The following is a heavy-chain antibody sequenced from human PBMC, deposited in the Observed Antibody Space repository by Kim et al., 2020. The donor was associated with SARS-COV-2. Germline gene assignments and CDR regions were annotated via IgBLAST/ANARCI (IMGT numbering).Heavy chain of an antibody. CDR1: GFTFSSYT. Sequence: GGSLRLSCAGSGFTFSSYTMNWVRQAPGKGLEWVSSIGGSSSPIYYADSVKGRFTISRDNAKNSLYLQMHSLRAEDTAVYYCARSQLGYTFGKFDYWGQGTLVTVSS. J-gene: IGHJ4*02. D-gene: IGHD5-18*01. CDR3: ARSQLGYTFGKFDY. V-gene: IGHV3-21*01. CDR2: IGGSSSPI.